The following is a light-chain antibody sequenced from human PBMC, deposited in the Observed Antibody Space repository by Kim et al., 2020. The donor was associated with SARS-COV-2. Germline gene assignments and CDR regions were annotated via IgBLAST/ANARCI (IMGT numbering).Light chain of an antibody. CDR3: QQYSRSPPHI. V-gene: IGKV3-20*01. Sequence: EIVLTQSPGTLSLSPGERATLSCRASQTIIDNFLAWYQQKPGQPPRLLIYGASSRATGIPDRFIGSGCGTTFTLTVSRLEPEDFAVYYWQQYSRSPPHIFGGGSKLEI. CDR1: QTIIDNF. CDR2: GAS. J-gene: IGKJ4*01.